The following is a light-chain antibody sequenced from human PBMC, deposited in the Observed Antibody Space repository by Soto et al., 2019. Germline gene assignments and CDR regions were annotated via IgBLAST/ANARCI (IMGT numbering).Light chain of an antibody. CDR2: DVS. Sequence: QSALTQPASVSGSPGQSITISCTGTSSDVGGYNYVSWYQQHPGTAPKLMIYDVSNRPSGVSNRFSGSKSGNTASLTISGLQAEDDADYYCSSYTSSSTQVFGVGTLLTVL. V-gene: IGLV2-14*01. CDR3: SSYTSSSTQV. CDR1: SSDVGGYNY. J-gene: IGLJ2*01.